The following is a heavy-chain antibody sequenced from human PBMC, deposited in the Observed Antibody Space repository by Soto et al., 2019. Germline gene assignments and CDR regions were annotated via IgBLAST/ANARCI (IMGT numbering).Heavy chain of an antibody. CDR3: ARGSWDDVSGHYYMDV. V-gene: IGHV6-1*01. J-gene: IGHJ6*03. Sequence: SPTLSLTCDISGDSVSSNSGGWNWIRQTPSRGLEWLGRTYYKSKWYYTYAASVKSRITVSPDTSKNQFSLQLTSVTPEDTAVYYCARGSWDDVSGHYYMDVWDKGTTVTVS. D-gene: IGHD1-1*01. CDR1: GDSVSSNSGG. CDR2: TYYKSKWYY.